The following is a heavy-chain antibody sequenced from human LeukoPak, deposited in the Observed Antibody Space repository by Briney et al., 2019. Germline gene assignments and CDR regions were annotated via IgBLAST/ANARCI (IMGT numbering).Heavy chain of an antibody. J-gene: IGHJ4*02. V-gene: IGHV4-4*02. CDR2: IYHSGST. D-gene: IGHD3-22*01. CDR3: ARDYYDSSGLDY. Sequence: SPSETLSLTCAVSGVSIKSNNWWSWVRQPPGKGLEWIGEIYHSGSTNYNPSLESRVTVSVDKSKNQFSLDLSSVTAADTAVYYCARDYYDSSGLDYWGQGTLVTVSS. CDR1: GVSIKSNNW.